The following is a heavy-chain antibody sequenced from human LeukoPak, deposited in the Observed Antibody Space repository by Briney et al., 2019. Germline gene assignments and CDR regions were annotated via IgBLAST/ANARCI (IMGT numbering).Heavy chain of an antibody. V-gene: IGHV3-11*01. CDR3: ARSSDFDWLFPFDY. Sequence: GGSLRLSCAASGFTFSDYYMSWIRQAPGKGLEWVSYISSSGSTIYYADSVKGRFTIFRDNAKNSLYLQMNSMRAEDTAVYYCARSSDFDWLFPFDYWGQGTLVTVSS. J-gene: IGHJ4*02. CDR1: GFTFSDYY. CDR2: ISSSGSTI. D-gene: IGHD3-9*01.